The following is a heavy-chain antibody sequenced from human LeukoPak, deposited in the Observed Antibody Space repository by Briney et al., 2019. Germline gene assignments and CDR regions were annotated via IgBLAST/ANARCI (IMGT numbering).Heavy chain of an antibody. CDR1: GSAFRTYI. CDR3: AREGAGAFDY. J-gene: IGHJ4*02. CDR2: ISNDGSIK. D-gene: IGHD1-26*01. V-gene: IGHV3-30-3*01. Sequence: TGRSLRLSCAASGSAFRTYIMHWVRQAPGKGLEWVAVISNDGSIKFYADSVKGRFTISRDNSKNTLHVQMNSLRAEDTAIYYCAREGAGAFDYWGQGTLVTVSS.